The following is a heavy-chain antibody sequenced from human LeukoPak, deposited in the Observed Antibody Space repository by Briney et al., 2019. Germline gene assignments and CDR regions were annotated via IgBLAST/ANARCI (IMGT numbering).Heavy chain of an antibody. CDR3: ARDGLESSGPVAFDI. D-gene: IGHD3-22*01. J-gene: IGHJ3*02. CDR1: EFTVSTNY. Sequence: GGSLRLSCVASEFTVSTNYMSWVRQAPGKGLQWDSIIHIDGETHYADSVKGRFTMSRDNSKNTVYLQMNSLRSEDTAVYYCARDGLESSGPVAFDIWGQGTMVTVAS. CDR2: IHIDGET. V-gene: IGHV3-66*01.